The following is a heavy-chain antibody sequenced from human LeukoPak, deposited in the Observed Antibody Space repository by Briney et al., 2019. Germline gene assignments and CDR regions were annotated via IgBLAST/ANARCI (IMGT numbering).Heavy chain of an antibody. J-gene: IGHJ4*02. CDR3: ARVLAVYDFWSGYYTPQYYFDY. D-gene: IGHD3-3*01. CDR1: GYSISSGYY. Sequence: SETLSLTCTVSGYSISSGYYWGWIRQPPGKGLEWIGSIYHSGSTYYNPSLKSRVTISVDTSKNQFSLKLSSVTAADTAVYYCARVLAVYDFWSGYYTPQYYFDYWGQGTLVTVSS. V-gene: IGHV4-38-2*02. CDR2: IYHSGST.